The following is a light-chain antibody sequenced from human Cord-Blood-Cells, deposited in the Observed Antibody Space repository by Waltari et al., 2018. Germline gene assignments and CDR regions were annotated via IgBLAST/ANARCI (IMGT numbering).Light chain of an antibody. J-gene: IGKJ5*01. Sequence: EIVLTQSPATLSLSPGESATLSCRASQSVSSYLAWYQQKPGQAPRLRIYDASNRAPGIPARFSGSGSGTDFTLTISSLEPEDFAVYYCQQRSDWPITFGQGTRLEIK. CDR3: QQRSDWPIT. CDR2: DAS. V-gene: IGKV3-11*01. CDR1: QSVSSY.